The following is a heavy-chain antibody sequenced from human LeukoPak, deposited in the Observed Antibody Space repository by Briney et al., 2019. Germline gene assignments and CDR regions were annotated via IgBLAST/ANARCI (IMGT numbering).Heavy chain of an antibody. CDR3: ARGETEGYDFWSGYYSVLDPFDY. J-gene: IGHJ4*01. Sequence: ASVKVSCKASGYTFTSYDINWVRQATGQGLEWMGWMNPNSGNTGYAQKFQGRVTMTRNTSISTAYMELSSLRSEDTAVYYCARGETEGYDFWSGYYSVLDPFDYWGHGTLVTVSS. CDR2: MNPNSGNT. D-gene: IGHD3-3*01. CDR1: GYTFTSYD. V-gene: IGHV1-8*01.